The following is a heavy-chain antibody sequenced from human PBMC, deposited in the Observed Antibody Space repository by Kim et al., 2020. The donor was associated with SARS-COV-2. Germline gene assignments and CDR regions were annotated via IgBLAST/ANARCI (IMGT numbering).Heavy chain of an antibody. D-gene: IGHD2-8*01. J-gene: IGHJ4*02. CDR2: LYSAGAT. CDR3: ARGFLGSSVSD. Sequence: GGSLRLSCAASGFIVSDNSMTWVRQAPGKGLEWVSTLYSAGATYYSKSVRGRFTISRDTSKNTMYLQMNSLRAEDSAVYYCARGFLGSSVSDWGRGTLLTVSS. V-gene: IGHV3-53*01. CDR1: GFIVSDNS.